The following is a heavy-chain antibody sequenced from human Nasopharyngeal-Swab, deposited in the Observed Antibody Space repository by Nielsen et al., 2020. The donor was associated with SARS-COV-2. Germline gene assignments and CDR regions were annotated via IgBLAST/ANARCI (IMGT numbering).Heavy chain of an antibody. V-gene: IGHV4-4*02. J-gene: IGHJ4*02. D-gene: IGHD6-6*01. CDR2: IYHSGST. CDR3: ARVLRPGYSSSSRSPSTSFDY. Sequence: GSLRLSCAVSGGSISSSNWWSWVRQPPGKGLEWIGEIYHSGSTNYNPSLKSRVTISVDKSKNQFSLKLSSVTAADTAVYYCARVLRPGYSSSSRSPSTSFDYWGQGTLVTVSS. CDR1: GGSISSSNW.